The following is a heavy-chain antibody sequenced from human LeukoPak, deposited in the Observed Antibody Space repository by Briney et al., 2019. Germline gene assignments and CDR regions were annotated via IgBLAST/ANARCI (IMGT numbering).Heavy chain of an antibody. CDR2: INPSDDST. J-gene: IGHJ4*02. D-gene: IGHD3-22*01. Sequence: ASVKISCKASGYTFNSSYMHWVRQAPGQGLEWMGLINPSDDSTRYAQKFQGRVTMTKDTSTNTVYMHLSSLSSDDTAVYYCARAYYESSAYRHAVYFGYWGQGTLVTVSS. V-gene: IGHV1-46*02. CDR1: GYTFNSSY. CDR3: ARAYYESSAYRHAVYFGY.